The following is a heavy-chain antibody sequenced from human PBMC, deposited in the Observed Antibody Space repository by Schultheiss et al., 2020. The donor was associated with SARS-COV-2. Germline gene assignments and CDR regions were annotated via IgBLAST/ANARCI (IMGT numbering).Heavy chain of an antibody. D-gene: IGHD3-3*01. CDR3: ARVLTTIFGVVITPDHYYGMDV. CDR1: GYTFTSYG. J-gene: IGHJ6*02. CDR2: ISAYNGNT. Sequence: ASVKVSCKASGYTFTSYGISWVRQAPGQGLEWMGWISAYNGNTNYAQKLQGRVTMTTDTSTSTAYMELRSLRSDDTAVYYCARVLTTIFGVVITPDHYYGMDVWGQGTTVTVSS. V-gene: IGHV1-18*01.